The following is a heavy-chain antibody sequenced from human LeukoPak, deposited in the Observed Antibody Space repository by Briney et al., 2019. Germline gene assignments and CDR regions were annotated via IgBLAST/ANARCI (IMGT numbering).Heavy chain of an antibody. CDR1: GFNFSRNW. D-gene: IGHD2-21*01. Sequence: GGSLRLSCAASGFNFSRNWMTWVRQAPGKGLEWVTNIKQDGREEYYVDSVKGRFTISRDNAKKSTHLQMNRVRAEDTAVYYCARDYGDHPYPEVTLDLWGQGTLVTVSS. CDR2: IKQDGREE. V-gene: IGHV3-7*01. J-gene: IGHJ4*02. CDR3: ARDYGDHPYPEVTLDL.